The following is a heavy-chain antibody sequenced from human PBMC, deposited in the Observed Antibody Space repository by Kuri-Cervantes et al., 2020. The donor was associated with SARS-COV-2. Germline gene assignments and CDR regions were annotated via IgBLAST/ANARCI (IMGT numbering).Heavy chain of an antibody. D-gene: IGHD3-3*01. CDR2: TYYRSKWYN. CDR1: GDSVSSNSAA. J-gene: IGHJ6*03. Sequence: SETLSLTCAISGDSVSSNSAAWNWIRQSPSRGLEWLGRTYYRSKWYNDYAVSVKSRITINPDTSKNQFSLKLSSVTAADTAVYYCARKRDFWSGYYTYYYMDVWGQGTTVTVSS. V-gene: IGHV6-1*01. CDR3: ARKRDFWSGYYTYYYMDV.